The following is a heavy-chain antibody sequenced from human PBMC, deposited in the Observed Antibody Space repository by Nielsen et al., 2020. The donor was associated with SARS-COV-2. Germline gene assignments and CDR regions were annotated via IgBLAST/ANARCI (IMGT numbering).Heavy chain of an antibody. V-gene: IGHV1-18*01. CDR2: ISAYNGNT. Sequence: ASVKVSCKASGYTFTSYGISWVRQAPGQGLEWMGWISAYNGNTNYAQKLQGRVTMTTDTSTSTAYMELRSLRSDDTAVYYCAIYYDYVWGSYCYVDYGMDVWGQGTTVTVSS. CDR1: GYTFTSYG. CDR3: AIYYDYVWGSYCYVDYGMDV. D-gene: IGHD3-16*02. J-gene: IGHJ6*02.